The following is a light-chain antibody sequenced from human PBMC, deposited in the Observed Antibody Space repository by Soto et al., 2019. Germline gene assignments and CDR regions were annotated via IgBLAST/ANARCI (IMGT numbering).Light chain of an antibody. J-gene: IGKJ1*01. Sequence: EIVLTQSPGTLSSSPGERATLSCRASQSVSSSYLAWYQQKPGQATRLLIYGASSRATGIPDRFSGSGSGTDFTLTISRLEPEDFAVYYCQQYSSRPWTFGQGTKVEI. CDR2: GAS. V-gene: IGKV3-20*01. CDR1: QSVSSSY. CDR3: QQYSSRPWT.